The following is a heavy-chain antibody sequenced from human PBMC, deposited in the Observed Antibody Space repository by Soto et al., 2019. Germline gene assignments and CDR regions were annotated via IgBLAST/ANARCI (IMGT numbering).Heavy chain of an antibody. CDR3: ARGMDYYGSGPWDV. V-gene: IGHV4-59*01. CDR1: GGNSIDFC. J-gene: IGHJ6*02. Sequence: SVPKCLTWPVAGGNSIDFCGSWISKTKGKGLEWIGYIYYSGSTNYTPSLKCRVTISVDTSKNQFSLKLSSVTAADTAVYYCARGMDYYGSGPWDVWGQGTTVTVSS. D-gene: IGHD3-10*01. CDR2: IYYSGST.